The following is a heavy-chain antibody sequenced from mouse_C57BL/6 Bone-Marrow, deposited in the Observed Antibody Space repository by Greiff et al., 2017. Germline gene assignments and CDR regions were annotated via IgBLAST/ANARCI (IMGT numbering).Heavy chain of an antibody. Sequence: QVQLQQSGPELVKPGASVKISCKASGYAFSSSWMNWVKQRPGKGLEWIGRIYPGDGDTNYNGKFKGKATLTADKSSSTAYMQLSSLTSEDSAVYFCARRLRRRTRCFDVWGTGTTVTVS. J-gene: IGHJ1*03. CDR3: ARRLRRRTRCFDV. CDR2: IYPGDGDT. D-gene: IGHD2-4*01. V-gene: IGHV1-82*01. CDR1: GYAFSSSW.